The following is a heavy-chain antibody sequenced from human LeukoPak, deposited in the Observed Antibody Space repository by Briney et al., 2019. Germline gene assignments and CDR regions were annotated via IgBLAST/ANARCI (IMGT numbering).Heavy chain of an antibody. CDR3: ATAPDIYYDSSGYPQGYFDY. Sequence: ASVKVSCKASVYTFTGYYMHCVRQAPGQGREWMGWINPNSGGTNYAQKFQGRVTMTRDTSISTAYMELSRLRSDDTAVYYCATAPDIYYDSSGYPQGYFDYWGQGTLVTVSS. CDR1: VYTFTGYY. D-gene: IGHD3-22*01. J-gene: IGHJ4*02. V-gene: IGHV1-2*02. CDR2: INPNSGGT.